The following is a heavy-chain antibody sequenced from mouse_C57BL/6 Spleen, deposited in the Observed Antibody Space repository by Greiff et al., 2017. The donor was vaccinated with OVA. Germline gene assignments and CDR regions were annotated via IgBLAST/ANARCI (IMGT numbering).Heavy chain of an antibody. J-gene: IGHJ3*01. CDR1: GFNIKNTY. Sequence: VHVKQSVAELVRPGASVKLSCTASGFNIKNTYMHWVKQRPEQGLEWIGRIDPANGNTKYAPKFQGKATITADTSSNTAYLQLSSLTSEDTAIYYCARGGAYDSAWFAYWGQGTLVTVSA. CDR2: IDPANGNT. CDR3: ARGGAYDSAWFAY. D-gene: IGHD2-4*01. V-gene: IGHV14-3*01.